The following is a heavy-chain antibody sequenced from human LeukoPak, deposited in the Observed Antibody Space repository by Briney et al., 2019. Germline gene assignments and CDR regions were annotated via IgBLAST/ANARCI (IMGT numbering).Heavy chain of an antibody. Sequence: PSETLSLTCTVSGGSISSYYWSWIRQPAGKGLEWIGRIYTSGSINYNPSLKSRVTMSVDTSKNQFSLKLSSVTAADTAVYHCAKFASVAGGTNWFDAWGQGTLVTVSA. CDR2: IYTSGSI. CDR1: GGSISSYY. J-gene: IGHJ5*02. CDR3: AKFASVAGGTNWFDA. D-gene: IGHD2-15*01. V-gene: IGHV4-4*07.